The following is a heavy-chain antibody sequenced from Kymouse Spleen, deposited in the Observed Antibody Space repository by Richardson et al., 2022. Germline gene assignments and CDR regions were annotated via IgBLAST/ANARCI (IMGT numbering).Heavy chain of an antibody. Sequence: QVQLQQWGAGLLKPSETLSLTCAVYGGSFSGYYWSWIRQPPGKGLEWIGEINHSGSTNYNPSLKSRVTISVDTSKNQFSLKLSSVTAADTAVYYCAGITMVRGVIIKPHYYYGMDVWGQGTTVTVSS. J-gene: IGHJ6*02. CDR2: INHSGST. D-gene: IGHD3-10*01. V-gene: IGHV4-34*01. CDR3: AGITMVRGVIIKPHYYYGMDV. CDR1: GGSFSGYY.